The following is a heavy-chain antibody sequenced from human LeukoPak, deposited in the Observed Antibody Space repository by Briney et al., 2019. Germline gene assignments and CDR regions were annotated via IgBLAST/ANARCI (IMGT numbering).Heavy chain of an antibody. V-gene: IGHV3-23*01. CDR2: GSGDST. CDR3: AKTRPLDSSSWSHGDY. Sequence: GSGDSTSYGDSGKGRFTISRDNSKNTLYLQMNSLRAEDTAVYYCAKTRPLDSSSWSHGDYWGQGTLVTVSS. D-gene: IGHD6-13*01. J-gene: IGHJ4*02.